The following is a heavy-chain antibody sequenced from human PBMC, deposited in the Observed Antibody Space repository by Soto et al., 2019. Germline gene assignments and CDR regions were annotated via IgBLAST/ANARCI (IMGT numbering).Heavy chain of an antibody. CDR2: INPPNDNT. Sequence: QVQLVQSGGEVKKPGASVKVSCKAPNYSFSSFGISWMRQAPGQGLEWMAWINPPNDNTNYTQSLEGRVTLTTDTSTSTAYMELRSLRSDDTAVYYCARDPFYSGTNLQVGYFDSWGQGTLVTVSS. V-gene: IGHV1-18*01. J-gene: IGHJ4*02. CDR1: NYSFSSFG. D-gene: IGHD1-26*01. CDR3: ARDPFYSGTNLQVGYFDS.